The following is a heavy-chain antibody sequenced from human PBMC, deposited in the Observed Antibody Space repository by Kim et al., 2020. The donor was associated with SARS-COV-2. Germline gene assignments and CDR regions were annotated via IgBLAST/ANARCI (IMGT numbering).Heavy chain of an antibody. D-gene: IGHD3-10*01. Sequence: SGPTLVNPTQTLTLTCTFSGFSLSTSGVGVGWIRQPPGKALEWLALIYWDDDKRYSPSLKSRLTITKDTSKNQVVLTMTNMDPVDTATYYCAHTPALLLWFGELSGTIHFDYWGQGTLVTVSS. CDR2: IYWDDDK. CDR3: AHTPALLLWFGELSGTIHFDY. CDR1: GFSLSTSGVG. J-gene: IGHJ4*02. V-gene: IGHV2-5*02.